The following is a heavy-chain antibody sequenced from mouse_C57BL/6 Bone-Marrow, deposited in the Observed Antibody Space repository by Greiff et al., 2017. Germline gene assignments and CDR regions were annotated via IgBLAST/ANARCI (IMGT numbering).Heavy chain of an antibody. CDR1: GFSLTSYA. V-gene: IGHV2-9-1*01. Sequence: VHLVESGPGLVAPSQSLSITCTVSGFSLTSYAISWVRQPPGKGLEWLVVIWTGGGTNYNSALKSRLSISKDNSKSQVFLKMNSLQTDDTARYYCAKTASDYYGRSPAYFDYWGQGTTLTVSA. CDR2: IWTGGGT. J-gene: IGHJ2*01. CDR3: AKTASDYYGRSPAYFDY. D-gene: IGHD1-1*01.